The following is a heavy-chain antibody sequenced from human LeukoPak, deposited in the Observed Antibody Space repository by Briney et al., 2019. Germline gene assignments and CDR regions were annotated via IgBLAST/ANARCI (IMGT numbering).Heavy chain of an antibody. J-gene: IGHJ4*02. CDR1: GFMFSSYW. V-gene: IGHV3-7*01. Sequence: GGSLRLSCAASGFMFSSYWMTWVRQAPGKGLEWVANIRQDGGEGYYVDSVKGRFTISRDNAKNSLYLQMNSLSVEDTAVYYCARFQQQVGFDYWGQGTLVTVSS. CDR2: IRQDGGEG. D-gene: IGHD6-13*01. CDR3: ARFQQQVGFDY.